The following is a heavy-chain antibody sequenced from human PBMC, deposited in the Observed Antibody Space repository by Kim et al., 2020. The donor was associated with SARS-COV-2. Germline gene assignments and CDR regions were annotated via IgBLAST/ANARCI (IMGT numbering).Heavy chain of an antibody. J-gene: IGHJ5*02. Sequence: KLQGRVTMTTDTSTSTAYMELRSLRSDDTAVYYCARGTSMVRGNNNWFDPWGQGTLVTVSS. CDR3: ARGTSMVRGNNNWFDP. D-gene: IGHD3-10*01. V-gene: IGHV1-18*01.